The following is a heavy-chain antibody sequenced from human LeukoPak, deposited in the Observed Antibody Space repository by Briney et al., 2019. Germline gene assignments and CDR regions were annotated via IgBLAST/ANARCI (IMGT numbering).Heavy chain of an antibody. V-gene: IGHV3-23*01. J-gene: IGHJ5*02. CDR2: ISGSGGST. D-gene: IGHD1-26*01. Sequence: GKSLRLSCAASGFTFSSYAMSWVRQAPGKGLEWVSAISGSGGSTYCADSEKGRFTISRDNSKNTLYLQMNSLRAEDTAVYYCAKDLVGATTPNWFDPWGQGTLVTVSS. CDR3: AKDLVGATTPNWFDP. CDR1: GFTFSSYA.